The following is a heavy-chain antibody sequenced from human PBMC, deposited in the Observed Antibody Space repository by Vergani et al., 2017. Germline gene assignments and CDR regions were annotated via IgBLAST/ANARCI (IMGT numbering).Heavy chain of an antibody. CDR1: GFSFSSYS. CDR3: ARFLYYYDSSGHLRDAIDI. V-gene: IGHV3-21*01. J-gene: IGHJ3*02. D-gene: IGHD3-22*01. CDR2: SSSSTSYI. Sequence: EVQLVESGGGLVKPGGSLRLSCAASGFSFSSYSLNWVRQAPGKGLEWVSSSSSSTSYIYYADSVKGRFTISRDNAKNSLYLQMNSLRAEDTAVYYCARFLYYYDSSGHLRDAIDIWGQGTMVTVSS.